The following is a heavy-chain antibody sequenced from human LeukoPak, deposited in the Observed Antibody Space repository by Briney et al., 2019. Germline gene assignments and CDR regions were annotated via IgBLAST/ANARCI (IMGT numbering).Heavy chain of an antibody. CDR3: ARVPPPDIVGAAFDY. CDR2: IYYSGST. CDR1: GGSISSSSYY. J-gene: IGHJ4*02. D-gene: IGHD1-26*01. V-gene: IGHV4-39*07. Sequence: SSETLSLTCTVSGGSISSSSYYWGWIRQPPGKGLEWIGSIYYSGSTYYNPSLKSRVTTSVDTSKNQFSLKLSSVTAADAAVYYCARVPPPDIVGAAFDYWGQGTLVTVSS.